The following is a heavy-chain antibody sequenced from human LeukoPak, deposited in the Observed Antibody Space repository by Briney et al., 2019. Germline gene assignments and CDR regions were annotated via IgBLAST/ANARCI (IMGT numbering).Heavy chain of an antibody. D-gene: IGHD2-2*03. Sequence: GGSLRLSCAASGFTFSSYGMSWVRQAPGKGLEWVSGISGSGSGTYYADSVKGRFTIPRDNSKNTLHLQMNSLRAEDTAVYYCATHGSAHYYMDVWGKGTTVTISS. CDR1: GFTFSSYG. J-gene: IGHJ6*03. V-gene: IGHV3-23*01. CDR2: ISGSGSGT. CDR3: ATHGSAHYYMDV.